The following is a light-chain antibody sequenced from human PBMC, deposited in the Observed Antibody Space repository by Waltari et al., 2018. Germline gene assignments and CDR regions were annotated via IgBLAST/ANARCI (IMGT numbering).Light chain of an antibody. J-gene: IGLJ3*02. CDR3: SSYTSSSTLGV. CDR1: SSDVGGYNY. V-gene: IGLV2-14*01. Sequence: QSALTQPASVSGSPGQSITISCTGTSSDVGGYNYVSWYQQHPGKAPKLMIYAVSNRPSGVSNRVSGAKAGNTASLTIAGLQAEDEADYYCSSYTSSSTLGVFGGGTKLTVL. CDR2: AVS.